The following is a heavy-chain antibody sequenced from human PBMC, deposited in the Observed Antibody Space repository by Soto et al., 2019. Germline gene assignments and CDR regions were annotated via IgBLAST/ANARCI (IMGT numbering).Heavy chain of an antibody. CDR3: ARSPQKTQVSSVVPTKPPGRDKYGRDA. J-gene: IGHJ6*02. D-gene: IGHD2-15*01. CDR1: GFTFSSYW. CDR2: IKEDGSEK. V-gene: IGHV3-7*02. Sequence: EVQLVESGGGLVQPGGSLRLSCAASGFTFSSYWMSWVRQAPGKGLEWVANIKEDGSEKYYVDSVKGRFTISRDNAKNRLYLQKNNMRFEDTAEDYCARSPQKTQVSSVVPTKPPGRDKYGRDALGQGAKVT.